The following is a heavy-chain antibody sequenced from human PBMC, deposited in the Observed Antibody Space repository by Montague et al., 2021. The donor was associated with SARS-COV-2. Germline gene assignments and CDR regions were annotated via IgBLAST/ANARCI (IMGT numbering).Heavy chain of an antibody. D-gene: IGHD4-11*01. Sequence: SETLSLTCSFSGGSISTGSYYWGWIRQPPRKGLEWIGSIYYSGDTYYNPSLKSRVTISVDTSKNQFSLRLSSVTAADTAVYYCVREGDYTDYGRVDYWGQGTLVIVSS. CDR1: GGSISTGSYY. CDR2: IYYSGDT. J-gene: IGHJ4*02. CDR3: VREGDYTDYGRVDY. V-gene: IGHV4-39*02.